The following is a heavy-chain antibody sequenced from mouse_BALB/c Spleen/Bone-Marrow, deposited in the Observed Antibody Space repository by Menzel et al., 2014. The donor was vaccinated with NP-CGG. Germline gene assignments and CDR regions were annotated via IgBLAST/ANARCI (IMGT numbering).Heavy chain of an antibody. CDR1: GFTFNTYA. J-gene: IGHJ3*01. V-gene: IGHV10-1*02. CDR3: VRSDDGWFAY. D-gene: IGHD2-3*01. CDR2: IRRKSNNYAT. Sequence: VQLQQSGGGLVQPKGSLKLSCAASGFTFNTYAMNWVRQAPGKGLECVARIRRKSNNYATYYADSVKDRFTISRDDSQSMLYLQMNNLKTEDTAMYYCVRSDDGWFAYWGQGTLVTVSA.